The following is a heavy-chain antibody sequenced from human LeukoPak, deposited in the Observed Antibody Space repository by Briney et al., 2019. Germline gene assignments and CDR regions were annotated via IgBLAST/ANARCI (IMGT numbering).Heavy chain of an antibody. CDR1: GFTFSSYS. CDR3: ARQKTYYYDSSGYYVPRASRRPFDY. D-gene: IGHD3-22*01. CDR2: INHSGST. V-gene: IGHV4-34*01. J-gene: IGHJ4*02. Sequence: PGGSLRLSCAASGFTFSSYSMNWVRQAPGKGLEWIGEINHSGSTNYNPSLKSRVTISVDTSKNQFSLKLSSVTAADTAVYYCARQKTYYYDSSGYYVPRASRRPFDYWGQGTLVTVSS.